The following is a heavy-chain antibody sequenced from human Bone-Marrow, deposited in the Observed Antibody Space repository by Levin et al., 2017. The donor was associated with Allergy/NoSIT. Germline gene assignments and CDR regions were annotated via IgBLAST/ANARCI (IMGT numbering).Heavy chain of an antibody. D-gene: IGHD1/OR15-1a*01. CDR3: ARAQVIVTANSFDF. CDR2: ISGNGRDI. J-gene: IGHJ3*01. CDR1: GFTFGAYI. Sequence: LSLTCAASGFTFGAYIMNWVRQAPGKGLEWVSSISGNGRDIYYAESLKGRFTISRDNAKNSVFLQMNSLRAEDTAVYYCARAQVIVTANSFDFWGQGAMVTVSS. V-gene: IGHV3-21*01.